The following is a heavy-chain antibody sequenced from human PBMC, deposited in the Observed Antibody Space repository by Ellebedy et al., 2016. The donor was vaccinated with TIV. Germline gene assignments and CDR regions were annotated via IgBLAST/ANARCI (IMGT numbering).Heavy chain of an antibody. CDR3: VTDRGEGGLLSFFGF. CDR2: INSNSHYR. J-gene: IGHJ4*02. V-gene: IGHV3-21*01. Sequence: GESLKISCAASGFAFKLYTLNWVRQAPGKGLEWVSSINSNSHYRNYSDSVKGRFTISRDNAKNSLSLQMDSLRAEDTAVYYCVTDRGEGGLLSFFGFWGRGTQVTVST. CDR1: GFAFKLYT. D-gene: IGHD2/OR15-2a*01.